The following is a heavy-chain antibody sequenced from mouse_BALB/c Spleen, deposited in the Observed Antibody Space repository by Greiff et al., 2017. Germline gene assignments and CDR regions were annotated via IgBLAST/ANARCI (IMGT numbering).Heavy chain of an antibody. D-gene: IGHD2-14*01. CDR1: GYTFTSYY. J-gene: IGHJ1*01. V-gene: IGHV1S56*01. Sequence: QVQLQQSGPELVKPGASVRISCKASGYTFTSYYIHWVKQRPGQGLEWIGWIYPGNVNTKYNEKFKGKATLTADKSSSTAYMQLSSLTSEDSAVYFCARRDYRYGYWYFDVWGAGTTVTVSS. CDR2: IYPGNVNT. CDR3: ARRDYRYGYWYFDV.